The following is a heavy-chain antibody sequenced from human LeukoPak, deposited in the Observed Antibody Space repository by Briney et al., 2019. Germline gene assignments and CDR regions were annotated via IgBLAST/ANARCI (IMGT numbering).Heavy chain of an antibody. Sequence: GGSLRLSCAASGFTFSTYEMHWVRQAPGKGLEWVSYISSSGSTTYYADSVKGRFTISRDNARNSLYLQMNSLGAEDTAVYFCAKRGVVIRVILVAFHKEAYYFDSWGQGALVTVSS. CDR3: AKRGVVIRVILVAFHKEAYYFDS. V-gene: IGHV3-48*03. CDR1: GFTFSTYE. J-gene: IGHJ4*02. CDR2: ISSSGSTT. D-gene: IGHD3-22*01.